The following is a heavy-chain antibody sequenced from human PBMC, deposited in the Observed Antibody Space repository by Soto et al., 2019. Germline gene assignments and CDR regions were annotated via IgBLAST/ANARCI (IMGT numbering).Heavy chain of an antibody. CDR1: GFTFSSYD. CDR2: VSASGSIT. Sequence: LRLSCAASGFTFSSYDMSWVRQAPGKGLEWVSGVSASGSITSYADSAKGRFTISRDNAKNIMFLQMNSLRAEDTAVYYCARDRYGDPLWGQDDFDYWGQGTLVTVSS. D-gene: IGHD4-17*01. CDR3: ARDRYGDPLWGQDDFDY. J-gene: IGHJ4*02. V-gene: IGHV3-23*01.